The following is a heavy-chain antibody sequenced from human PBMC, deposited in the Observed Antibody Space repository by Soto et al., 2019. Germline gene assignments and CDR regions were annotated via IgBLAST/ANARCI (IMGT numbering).Heavy chain of an antibody. J-gene: IGHJ4*02. CDR2: INHSGST. Sequence: SETLSLTCAVYGGSFSGYYWSWIRQPPGKGLEWIGEINHSGSTNYNPSIKSRVTITVDTSKNQFSLKLSSVTAADTAVYYCARAGVVRYFDWLGGQGTLVT. CDR3: ARAGVVRYFDWL. V-gene: IGHV4-34*01. D-gene: IGHD3-9*01. CDR1: GGSFSGYY.